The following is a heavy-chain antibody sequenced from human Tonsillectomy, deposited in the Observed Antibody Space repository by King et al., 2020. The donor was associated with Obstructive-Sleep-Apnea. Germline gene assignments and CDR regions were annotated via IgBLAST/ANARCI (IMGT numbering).Heavy chain of an antibody. CDR1: GGSIGSYY. Sequence: VQLQESGPGLLKPSETLSLTCTVAGGSIGSYYWSWIRQSPGKGLEWIGYIYYSGNTNYNPSLKSRVTMSLDTSKKQFSLKVNSVTAADTAVYYCARHGAENPLIRFYWYFDLWGRGTLVTVSS. V-gene: IGHV4-59*08. D-gene: IGHD1-14*01. CDR2: IYYSGNT. J-gene: IGHJ2*01. CDR3: ARHGAENPLIRFYWYFDL.